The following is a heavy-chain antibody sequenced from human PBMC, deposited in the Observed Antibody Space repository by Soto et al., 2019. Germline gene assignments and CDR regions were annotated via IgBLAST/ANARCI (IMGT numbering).Heavy chain of an antibody. J-gene: IGHJ4*02. V-gene: IGHV4-4*02. CDR3: ARDSPAAIARFDY. CDR1: GGSISSSNW. CDR2: IYHSGST. D-gene: IGHD2-2*02. Sequence: SETLSLTCAVSGGSISSSNWWSWVRQPPGKGLEWIGEIYHSGSTNYNPSLKSRVTISVDKSKNQFSLKLSPVTAADTAVYYCARDSPAAIARFDYWGQGTLVTVSS.